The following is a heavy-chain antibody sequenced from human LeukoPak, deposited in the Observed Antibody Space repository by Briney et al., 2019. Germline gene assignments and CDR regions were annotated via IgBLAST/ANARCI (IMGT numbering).Heavy chain of an antibody. J-gene: IGHJ4*02. CDR1: GYTFTSYY. D-gene: IGHD3-10*01. Sequence: ASVKVSCKASGYTFTSYYMHWVRQAPGQGLGWMGWINTNTGNPTYAQGFTGRFVFSLDTSVSTAYLQISSLKAEDTAVYYCARDRVLLWFGESYYFDYWGQGTLVTVSS. CDR2: INTNTGNP. V-gene: IGHV7-4-1*02. CDR3: ARDRVLLWFGESYYFDY.